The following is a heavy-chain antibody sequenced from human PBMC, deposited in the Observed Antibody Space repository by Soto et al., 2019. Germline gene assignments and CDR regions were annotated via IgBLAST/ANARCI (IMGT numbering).Heavy chain of an antibody. CDR3: ARGASITIDAFDI. V-gene: IGHV3-33*01. D-gene: IGHD3-3*01. J-gene: IGHJ3*02. Sequence: QVQLVESRGGVVQPGRSLRLSCAASGFTFSSYGMHWVRQAPGKGLEWVAVIWYDGSNKYYADSVKGRFTISRDNSKNTLYLQMNSLRAEDTAVYYCARGASITIDAFDIWGQGTMVTVSS. CDR1: GFTFSSYG. CDR2: IWYDGSNK.